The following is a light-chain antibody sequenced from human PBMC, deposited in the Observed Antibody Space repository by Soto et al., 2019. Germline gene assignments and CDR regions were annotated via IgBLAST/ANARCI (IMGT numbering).Light chain of an antibody. CDR1: QSVSSSY. V-gene: IGKV3-20*01. Sequence: EIVLTQSPGTLSLSPGERATLSCRASQSVSSSYLAWYQQKPGQAPRLLIYGASSRATGIPDRFSGSGSGTDFTLTISRLEPEDFAVYYCHQYGRSAETFGQGTKVDIK. J-gene: IGKJ1*01. CDR3: HQYGRSAET. CDR2: GAS.